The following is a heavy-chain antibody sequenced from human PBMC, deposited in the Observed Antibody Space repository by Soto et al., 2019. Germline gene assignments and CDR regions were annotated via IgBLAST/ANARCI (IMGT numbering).Heavy chain of an antibody. J-gene: IGHJ5*02. CDR1: GGSIRGGGYS. CDR3: ARVPYP. CDR2: IYHSGST. V-gene: IGHV4-30-2*01. Sequence: SETLCLTCAVAGGSIRGGGYSWSWIRQLPGKGLEWIAYIYHSGSTYYNPSLKSRVTISVDRSKNQFSLKLSSMTAADTAVYYCARVPYPWGQGTLVTV.